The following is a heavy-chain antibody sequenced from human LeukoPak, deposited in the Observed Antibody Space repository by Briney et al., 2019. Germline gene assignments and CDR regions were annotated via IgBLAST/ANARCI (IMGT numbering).Heavy chain of an antibody. CDR3: ASSSADHYYYYYGMDV. CDR2: TIPIFGTA. D-gene: IGHD6-6*01. Sequence: ASVKVSCKASGGTFSSYTISWLRQAPGQGIEWMGGTIPIFGTANYAQKFQGRVTITADESTSTAYMELSSLRSEDTAVYYCASSSADHYYYYYGMDVWGKGTTVTVSS. V-gene: IGHV1-69*13. J-gene: IGHJ6*04. CDR1: GGTFSSYT.